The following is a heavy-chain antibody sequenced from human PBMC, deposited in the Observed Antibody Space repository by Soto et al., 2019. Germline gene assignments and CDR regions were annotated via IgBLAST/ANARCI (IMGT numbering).Heavy chain of an antibody. D-gene: IGHD5-18*01. V-gene: IGHV1-8*02. CDR3: ARMESFGSLNWFDP. Sequence: ASVKVSFKASGYTFTNNDVSWLRQATGQGLEWMGWMNPGSGDTGYAQKFQGRVTMTRDISIATAYMELNSLTSEDTAIYYCARMESFGSLNWFDPWGQGTLVTVSS. CDR1: GYTFTNND. J-gene: IGHJ5*02. CDR2: MNPGSGDT.